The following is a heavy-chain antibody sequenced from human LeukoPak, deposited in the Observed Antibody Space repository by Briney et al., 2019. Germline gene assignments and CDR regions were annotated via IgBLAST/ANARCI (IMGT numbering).Heavy chain of an antibody. V-gene: IGHV1-24*01. CDR3: ATAPVDTAGMYNWFGP. J-gene: IGHJ5*02. CDR1: GYTLTELS. Sequence: ASVKVSCKVSGYTLTELSMHWVRQAPGKGLEWMGGFDPEDGETIYAQKFQGRVTMTEDTSTDTAYMELSSLRSEDTAVYYCATAPVDTAGMYNWFGPWGQGTLVTVSS. D-gene: IGHD5-18*01. CDR2: FDPEDGET.